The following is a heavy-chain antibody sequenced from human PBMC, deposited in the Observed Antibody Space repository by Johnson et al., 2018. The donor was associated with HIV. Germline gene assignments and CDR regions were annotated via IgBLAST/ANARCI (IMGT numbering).Heavy chain of an antibody. CDR3: AKDHSTWSLYDASDT. D-gene: IGHD6-13*01. Sequence: QVQLVESGGGVVQPGGSLRLSCAASGFTFSAYGMHWLRQAPRKGLEWVAFIRYDGSDIYYADSVKGRFTISRDNSKKTLYLQMNSLRAEDTAVYYCAKDHSTWSLYDASDTWGHGTMVTVSS. V-gene: IGHV3-30*02. J-gene: IGHJ3*02. CDR1: GFTFSAYG. CDR2: IRYDGSDI.